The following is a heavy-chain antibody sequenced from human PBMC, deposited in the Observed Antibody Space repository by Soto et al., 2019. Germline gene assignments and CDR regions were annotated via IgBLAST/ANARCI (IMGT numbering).Heavy chain of an antibody. V-gene: IGHV4-34*01. CDR2: INHSGST. J-gene: IGHJ4*02. CDR1: GGSFSGYY. CDR3: SSVFITGSQYSGGWYYFDS. Sequence: SETLSLTCAVYGGSFSGYYWSWIRQPPGKGLEWIGEINHSGSTNYNPSLKSRVTISVDTSKNQFSMKLSSVTAADTAVYYCSSVFITGSQYSGGWYYFDSWGQGTQVTVSS. D-gene: IGHD3-22*01.